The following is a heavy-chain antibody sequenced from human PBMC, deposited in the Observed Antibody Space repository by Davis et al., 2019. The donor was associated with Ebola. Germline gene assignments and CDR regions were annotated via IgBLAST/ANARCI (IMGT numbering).Heavy chain of an antibody. CDR1: GDSVSSAG. Sequence: HSQTLSLTCAISGDSVSSAGWNWIRPSPSRGLEWLGRTYYNSKWYSDYAASVKGRITINPDTSGNQFYLQLNSVTPEDTAVYYCTRGWLRGWFDPWGQGTLVIVSS. D-gene: IGHD5-12*01. V-gene: IGHV6-1*01. CDR3: TRGWLRGWFDP. J-gene: IGHJ5*02. CDR2: TYYNSKWYS.